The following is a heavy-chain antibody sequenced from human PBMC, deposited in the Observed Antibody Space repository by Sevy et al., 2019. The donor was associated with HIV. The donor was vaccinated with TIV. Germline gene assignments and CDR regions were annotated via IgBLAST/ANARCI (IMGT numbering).Heavy chain of an antibody. J-gene: IGHJ6*02. V-gene: IGHV4-34*01. Sequence: SQTLSLTCAVYGGSFSGYYWSWIRQPPGKGLEWIGEINHSGSTNYNPSLESRVTISVDTSKNQFSLKLSSVTAADTAVYYCARGVEYYDILTGNYWEPYGMDVWGQGTTVTVSS. D-gene: IGHD3-9*01. CDR1: GGSFSGYY. CDR2: INHSGST. CDR3: ARGVEYYDILTGNYWEPYGMDV.